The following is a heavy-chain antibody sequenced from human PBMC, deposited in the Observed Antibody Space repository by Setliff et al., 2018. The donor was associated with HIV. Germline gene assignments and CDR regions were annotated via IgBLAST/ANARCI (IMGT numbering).Heavy chain of an antibody. D-gene: IGHD5-18*01. CDR3: ARVSGYSYGWAIDY. V-gene: IGHV1-69*13. J-gene: IGHJ4*02. CDR1: GDTFTGYT. Sequence: GASVKVSCKSSGDTFTGYTITWVRQAPGQGLEWMGGIIPSLGTANYAQRFQGRVTFTADASTSTAYMELSSLRSEDTAVYYCARVSGYSYGWAIDYWGQGTLVTVSS. CDR2: IIPSLGTA.